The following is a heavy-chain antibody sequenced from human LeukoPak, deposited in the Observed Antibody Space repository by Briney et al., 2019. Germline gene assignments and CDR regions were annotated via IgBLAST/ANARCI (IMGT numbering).Heavy chain of an antibody. V-gene: IGHV1-2*06. J-gene: IGHJ4*02. CDR1: GYTFTGYY. CDR2: INPNSGGT. CDR3: ARDIDSSGYGDYFDY. D-gene: IGHD3-22*01. Sequence: ASVKVSCKASGYTFTGYYMHWVRQAPGQGLEWMGRINPNSGGTNYAQKFQGRVTMTRDTSISTAYMELSRLRSDDTAVYYCARDIDSSGYGDYFDYWGQGTLVTVS.